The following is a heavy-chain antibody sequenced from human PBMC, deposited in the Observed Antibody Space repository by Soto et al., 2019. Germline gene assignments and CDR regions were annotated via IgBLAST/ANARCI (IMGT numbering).Heavy chain of an antibody. CDR2: IKQDGSEK. D-gene: IGHD6-13*01. V-gene: IGHV3-7*05. CDR3: AREGHSSSWGADWFDP. CDR1: GFTFSSYW. Sequence: GGSLRLSCAASGFTFSSYWMSWVRQAPGKGLEWVANIKQDGSEKYYVDSVKGRFTISRDNAKNSLYLQMNSLRAEDTAVYYCAREGHSSSWGADWFDPWGQGTLVTVSS. J-gene: IGHJ5*02.